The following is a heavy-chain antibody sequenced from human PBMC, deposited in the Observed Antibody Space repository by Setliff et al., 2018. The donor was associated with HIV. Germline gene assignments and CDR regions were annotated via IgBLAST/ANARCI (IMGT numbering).Heavy chain of an antibody. D-gene: IGHD1-1*01. Sequence: KPSETLSLTCSVSGDSISSGSYFWGWIRQTPGKGLEWIGYVYYTGTTYFNPSLKSRITISVDTSKNQFSLKLNAVTAADTAVYYCARRPPLTTGREYYFDFWGQGTLVTVSS. CDR3: ARRPPLTTGREYYFDF. CDR2: VYYTGTT. CDR1: GDSISSGSYF. V-gene: IGHV4-31*02. J-gene: IGHJ4*02.